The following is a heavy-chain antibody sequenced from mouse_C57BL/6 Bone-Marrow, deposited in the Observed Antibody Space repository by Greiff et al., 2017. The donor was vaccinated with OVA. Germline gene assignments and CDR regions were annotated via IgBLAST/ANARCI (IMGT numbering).Heavy chain of an antibody. CDR2: FYPGSGSI. CDR1: GYTFTEYT. Sequence: QVQLQQSGAELVKPGASVKLSCKASGYTFTEYTIHWVKQRSGQGLEWIGWFYPGSGSIKYNEKFKDKATLTADKSSSTVYMELSRLTSEDSAVYFCARREEPYYYGSSPFAYWGQGTLVTVSA. D-gene: IGHD1-1*01. V-gene: IGHV1-62-2*01. J-gene: IGHJ3*01. CDR3: ARREEPYYYGSSPFAY.